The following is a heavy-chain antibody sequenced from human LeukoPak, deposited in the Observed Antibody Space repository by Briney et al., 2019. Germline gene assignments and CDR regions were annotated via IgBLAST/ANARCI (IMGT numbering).Heavy chain of an antibody. D-gene: IGHD1-26*01. CDR1: GFPFSVSW. CDR3: AKDYFGSIEY. Sequence: GALRLSCAASGFPFSVSWMHWVRQVPGEGLVWVSRITSDGSETSYADFVKGRFTISRDNAKNTVWLQMNSLRADDTAVYYCAKDYFGSIEYWGQGILVTVSS. CDR2: ITSDGSET. J-gene: IGHJ4*02. V-gene: IGHV3-74*01.